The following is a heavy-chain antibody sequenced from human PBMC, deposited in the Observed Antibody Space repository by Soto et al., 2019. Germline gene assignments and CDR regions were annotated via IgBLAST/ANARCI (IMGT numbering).Heavy chain of an antibody. V-gene: IGHV4-61*01. J-gene: IGHJ4*02. CDR3: ARGYRHYAH. Sequence: SETLSLTCTVSGGSVSRDSNFWSWIRQPPGKGLEWIGYIYYSGPTRYNPSLESRVTISIDRSKKQVSLNLTSVTAADPAVYYCARGYRHYAHWGRGTLVTVSS. CDR1: GGSVSRDSNF. D-gene: IGHD4-4*01. CDR2: IYYSGPT.